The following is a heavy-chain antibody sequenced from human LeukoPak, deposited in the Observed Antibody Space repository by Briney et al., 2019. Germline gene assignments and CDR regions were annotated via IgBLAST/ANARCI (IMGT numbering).Heavy chain of an antibody. CDR1: GYTFTSYG. CDR2: ISAYNGNT. Sequence: ASVKVTCTASGYTFTSYGISWERQAPGQGLGLMGWISAYNGNTNYARKLQGRVTMTTDTSTSTAYMELRSLRSDDTAVYYCAREGAAAATPFDYWGQGTLVTVSS. CDR3: AREGAAAATPFDY. J-gene: IGHJ4*02. V-gene: IGHV1-18*01. D-gene: IGHD6-13*01.